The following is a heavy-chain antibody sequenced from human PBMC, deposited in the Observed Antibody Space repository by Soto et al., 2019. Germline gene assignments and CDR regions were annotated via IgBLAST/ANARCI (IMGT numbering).Heavy chain of an antibody. J-gene: IGHJ5*02. CDR2: INAGNGNT. V-gene: IGHV1-3*01. CDR1: GYTFTSYA. CDR3: AREARQWLVYPWFDP. Sequence: GASVKVSCKASGYTFTSYAMHWVRQAPGQRLEWMGWINAGNGNTKYSQKFQGRVTITRDTSASTAYMELSSLRSEDTAVYYCAREARQWLVYPWFDPWGQGTLVTVSS. D-gene: IGHD6-19*01.